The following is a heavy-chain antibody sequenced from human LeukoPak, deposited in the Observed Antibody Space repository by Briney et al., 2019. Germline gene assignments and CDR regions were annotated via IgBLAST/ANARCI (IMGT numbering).Heavy chain of an antibody. CDR1: GFTFSRYA. CDR3: AKEVYYFDTSGLYSFAFDI. D-gene: IGHD3-22*01. V-gene: IGHV3-23*01. CDR2: ISASGGST. Sequence: TGGSLRLSCAASGFTFSRYAMSWVRQAPGKGLEWVSAISASGGSTYYADSVKGRFTIPRDNSKNTLYLQMNSLRVEDTAVYYCAKEVYYFDTSGLYSFAFDIWGQGTMVTVPS. J-gene: IGHJ3*02.